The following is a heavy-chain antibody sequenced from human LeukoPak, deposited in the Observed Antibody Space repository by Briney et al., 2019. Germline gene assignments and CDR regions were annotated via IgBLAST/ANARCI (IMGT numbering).Heavy chain of an antibody. CDR3: AKDIYRFGDFLYMDA. CDR2: INHSGST. CDR1: GGSFSGYY. J-gene: IGHJ6*03. Sequence: SETLSLTCAVYGGSFSGYYWSWIRQPPGKGLEWIGEINHSGSTNYNPSLKSRVTISVDTSKNQFSLKLSSVTAADTALYYCAKDIYRFGDFLYMDAWGKGTTVTVSS. D-gene: IGHD3-10*01. V-gene: IGHV4-34*01.